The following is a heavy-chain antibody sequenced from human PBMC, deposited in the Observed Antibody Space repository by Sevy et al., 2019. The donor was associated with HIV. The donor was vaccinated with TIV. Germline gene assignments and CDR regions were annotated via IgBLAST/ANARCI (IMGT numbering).Heavy chain of an antibody. CDR1: GFTFSSYN. J-gene: IGHJ4*02. V-gene: IGHV3-23*01. CDR2: ISGSGGST. Sequence: GGSLRLSCAASGFTFSSYNMNWVRQAPGKGLEWVSVISGSGGSTYYADSVKGRFTISRDNSKNTLYLQMNRLRAEDTAVYYCAKDTHIVVVTAIRFDYWGQGTLVTVSS. D-gene: IGHD2-21*02. CDR3: AKDTHIVVVTAIRFDY.